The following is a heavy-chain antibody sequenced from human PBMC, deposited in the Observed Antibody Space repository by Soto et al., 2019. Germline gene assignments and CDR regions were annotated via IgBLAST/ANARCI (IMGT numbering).Heavy chain of an antibody. CDR3: ARGKGYYYDSSGLYGMDV. CDR1: GGTFSSYA. CDR2: IIPIFGTA. J-gene: IGHJ6*02. D-gene: IGHD3-22*01. V-gene: IGHV1-69*13. Sequence: GASVKVSCKASGGTFSSYAISWVRQAPGQGLEWMGGIIPIFGTANYAQKFQGRVTITADESTSTAYMELSSLRSEDTAVYYCARGKGYYYDSSGLYGMDVWGQGTTVTVYS.